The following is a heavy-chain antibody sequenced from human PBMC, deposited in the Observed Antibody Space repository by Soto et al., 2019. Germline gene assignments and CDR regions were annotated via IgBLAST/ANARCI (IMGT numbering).Heavy chain of an antibody. D-gene: IGHD3-22*01. Sequence: PSETLSLTCTVSGGSISSGGYYWSWIRQHPGKGLEWIGYIYYSGSTYYNPSLKSRVTISVDTSKNQFSLKLSSVTAADTAVYYCASLRTLSSGYYYGRDYWGQATLVTVSS. CDR2: IYYSGST. J-gene: IGHJ4*02. CDR1: GGSISSGGYY. CDR3: ASLRTLSSGYYYGRDY. V-gene: IGHV4-31*03.